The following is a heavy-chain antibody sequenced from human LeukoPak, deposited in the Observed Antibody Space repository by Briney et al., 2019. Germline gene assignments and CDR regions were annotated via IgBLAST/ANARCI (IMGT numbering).Heavy chain of an antibody. Sequence: GASVKVSCKASGYTFTGYYMHWVRQAPGQGLEWMGWINPNSGGTNYAQKFQGRVTMTRDTSISTAYMELSRLRSDDTDVYYCARVGRYYGSGSYYGYWGQGTLVTVSS. D-gene: IGHD3-10*01. J-gene: IGHJ4*02. V-gene: IGHV1-2*02. CDR2: INPNSGGT. CDR1: GYTFTGYY. CDR3: ARVGRYYGSGSYYGY.